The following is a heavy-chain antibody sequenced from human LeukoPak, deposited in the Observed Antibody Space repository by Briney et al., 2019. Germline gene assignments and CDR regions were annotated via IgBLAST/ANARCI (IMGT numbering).Heavy chain of an antibody. Sequence: GGSLRLSCAASGFTFSDYDMHWVRQATGKGLEWVSAIGTAGDTYYTGSVKGRLTISRENAKNSLYLQMNSLRAGDTAVYYCARVAKERVGGVYYFDYWGQGTLVIVSS. V-gene: IGHV3-13*01. CDR1: GFTFSDYD. D-gene: IGHD1-1*01. J-gene: IGHJ4*02. CDR2: IGTAGDT. CDR3: ARVAKERVGGVYYFDY.